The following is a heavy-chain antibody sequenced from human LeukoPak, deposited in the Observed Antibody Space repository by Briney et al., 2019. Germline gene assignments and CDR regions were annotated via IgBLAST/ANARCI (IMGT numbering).Heavy chain of an antibody. V-gene: IGHV3-74*01. J-gene: IGHJ5*02. CDR3: ARAIPGSGSYYWGYNWFDP. Sequence: PGGSLKLSCAASGFAFSNYYIHWVRQVPGKGLVWVSHIDSDGSSSRYADSVKGRFTVSRDNAKNSLYLQMNSLRAEDTAVYYCARAIPGSGSYYWGYNWFDPWGQGTLVTVSS. CDR2: IDSDGSSS. D-gene: IGHD3-10*01. CDR1: GFAFSNYY.